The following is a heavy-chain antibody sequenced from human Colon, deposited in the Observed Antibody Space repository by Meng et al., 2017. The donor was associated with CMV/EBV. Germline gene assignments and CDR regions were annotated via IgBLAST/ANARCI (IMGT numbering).Heavy chain of an antibody. CDR2: IIPILGIA. CDR3: ARGVATIRYFDY. Sequence: SVTVSCKASGGTFSSYAISWVRQAPGQGLEWMGGIIPILGIANYAQKFQGRVTITADKSTSTAYMELSSLRSEDTAVYYCARGVATIRYFDYWGQGTLVTVSS. CDR1: GGTFSSYA. V-gene: IGHV1-69*10. D-gene: IGHD5-12*01. J-gene: IGHJ4*02.